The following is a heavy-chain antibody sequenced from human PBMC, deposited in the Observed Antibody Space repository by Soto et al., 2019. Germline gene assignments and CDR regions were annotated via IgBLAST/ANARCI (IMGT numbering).Heavy chain of an antibody. CDR2: ISSTTNYI. V-gene: IGHV3-21*01. Sequence: GASLRLSCEDSGFTFTRYSMNWVRQAPGKGLEWVSSISSTTNYIYYADSMKGRFTVSRDNAKNSVYLDMNSLSAEDTAVYYCARESEDLTSNFDYWDQGTLVTVSS. CDR1: GFTFTRYS. J-gene: IGHJ4*02. CDR3: ARESEDLTSNFDY.